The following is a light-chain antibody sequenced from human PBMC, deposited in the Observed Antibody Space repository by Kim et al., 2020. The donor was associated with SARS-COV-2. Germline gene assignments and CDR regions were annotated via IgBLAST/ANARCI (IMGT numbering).Light chain of an antibody. CDR3: SSYSTGSTLVV. V-gene: IGLV2-14*03. CDR1: SSDIGGSDS. J-gene: IGLJ2*01. CDR2: DVN. Sequence: QSVLTQPASVSGSPGQSITISCAGTSSDIGGSDSVSWYQQHPGRAPKLMVFDVNNRPSWISDRFLGSKSGNTASLTIFGLQADDEADYYCSSYSTGSTLVVFGGGTQLTVL.